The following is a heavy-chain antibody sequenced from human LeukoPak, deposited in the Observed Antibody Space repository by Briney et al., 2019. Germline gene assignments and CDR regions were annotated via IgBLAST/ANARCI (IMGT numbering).Heavy chain of an antibody. CDR1: GYTLTQLS. CDR2: LDPEDGET. J-gene: IGHJ4*02. V-gene: IGHV1-24*01. Sequence: GGSVKDICKVSGYTLTQLSMHGVRQPRGKGVEGVGGLDPEDGETIYAQKFQGRVTMTEDTSTDTAYIELSSQRYEDTAVYYCATGPEIGGAPTGDYWGQGTLVTVSS. CDR3: ATGPEIGGAPTGDY. D-gene: IGHD1-26*01.